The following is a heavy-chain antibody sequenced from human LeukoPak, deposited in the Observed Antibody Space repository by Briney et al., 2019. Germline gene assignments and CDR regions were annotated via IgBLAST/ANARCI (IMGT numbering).Heavy chain of an antibody. CDR2: IYYSGST. D-gene: IGHD2-15*01. CDR3: ARQVDWFDP. V-gene: IGHV4-39*01. CDR1: GGSISSSSYY. J-gene: IGHJ5*02. Sequence: SETLSLTCTVSGGSISSSSYYWGWIRQPPGRGLEWIGSIYYSGSTYYNPSLKSRVTISVDTSKNQFSLKLSSVTAADTAVYYCARQVDWFDPWGQGTLVTVSS.